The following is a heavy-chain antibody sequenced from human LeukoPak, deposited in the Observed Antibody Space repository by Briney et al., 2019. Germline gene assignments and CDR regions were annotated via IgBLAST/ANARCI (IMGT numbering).Heavy chain of an antibody. J-gene: IGHJ4*02. CDR2: ISSSSSYI. Sequence: GGSLRLSCAASGFAFSSYSMNWVRQAPGKGLEWVSSISSSSSYIYYADSVKGRFTISRDNAKNSLYLQMNSLRAEDTAVYYCASYSDPIAAAGTGFDYWGQGTLVRLL. CDR3: ASYSDPIAAAGTGFDY. D-gene: IGHD6-13*01. CDR1: GFAFSSYS. V-gene: IGHV3-21*01.